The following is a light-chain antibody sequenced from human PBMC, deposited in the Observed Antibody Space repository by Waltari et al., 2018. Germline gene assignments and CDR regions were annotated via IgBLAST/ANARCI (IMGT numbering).Light chain of an antibody. CDR3: QQYNSYPWT. V-gene: IGKV1-5*03. CDR2: TAS. CDR1: HRITSW. J-gene: IGKJ1*01. Sequence: DIQMNQSPSPLSSSVGGRVTIPCRARHRITSWLARYQQIPGKPPKLLFYTASTLESGVPSRFSGSGSGTEFTLTISSLHPDDLATYYCQQYNSYPWTFGHGTKVELK.